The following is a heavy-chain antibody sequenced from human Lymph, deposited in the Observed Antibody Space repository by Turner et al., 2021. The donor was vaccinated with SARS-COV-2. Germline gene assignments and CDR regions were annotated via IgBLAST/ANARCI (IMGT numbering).Heavy chain of an antibody. J-gene: IGHJ2*01. D-gene: IGHD1-26*01. CDR3: ARLSMGDWHFDL. CDR2: IKQDGSEK. Sequence: EVQLVESGGGLVRPGGSLRLSCAASGFTFSTYWMSWVRQAQGKGLEWVANIKQDGSEKYYVDSVKGRFTISRDNAKNSLYLQMNSLRAEDTAVYYCARLSMGDWHFDLWGRGTLVTVSS. V-gene: IGHV3-7*01. CDR1: GFTFSTYW.